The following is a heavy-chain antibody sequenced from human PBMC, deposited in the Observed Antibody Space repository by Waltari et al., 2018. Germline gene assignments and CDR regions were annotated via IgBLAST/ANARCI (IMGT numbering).Heavy chain of an antibody. V-gene: IGHV4-34*01. CDR3: ARGVAAARPPRSGMDV. CDR2: INHSGST. Sequence: QVQLQQWGAGLLKPSATLSLTCAVHGGSVSVYYWSWILPPPGKGLEWIGEINHSGSTNYNPSLKSRVTISVDTSKNQFSLKLSSVTAADTAVYYCARGVAAARPPRSGMDVWGQGTTVTVSS. CDR1: GGSVSVYY. D-gene: IGHD6-6*01. J-gene: IGHJ6*02.